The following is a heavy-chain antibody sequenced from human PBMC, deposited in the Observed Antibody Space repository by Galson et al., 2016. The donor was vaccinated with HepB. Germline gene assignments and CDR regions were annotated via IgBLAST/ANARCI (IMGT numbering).Heavy chain of an antibody. V-gene: IGHV1-3*01. CDR2: INPGNGET. D-gene: IGHD1-26*01. CDR3: AREISGSFDI. Sequence: SVKVSCKASGYTFTNYAMHWMRLAPGQRLEWMGWINPGNGETKYSQNFQGRVTITRETSARTVYMELSSLRSEDTAVYYCAREISGSFDIWGQGTMVSVSS. J-gene: IGHJ3*02. CDR1: GYTFTNYA.